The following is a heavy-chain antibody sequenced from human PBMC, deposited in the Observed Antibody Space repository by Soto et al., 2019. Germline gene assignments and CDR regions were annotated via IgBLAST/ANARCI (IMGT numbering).Heavy chain of an antibody. CDR3: ARGGFLLSLALQHWYFDL. CDR2: IKQDGSEK. V-gene: IGHV3-7*03. Sequence: GGSLRLSCAASGFTFSSYWMSWVRQAPGKGLEWVANIKQDGSEKYYVDSVKGRFTISRDNAKNSLYLQMNSLRAEDTAVYYCARGGFLLSLALQHWYFDLWGRGTLVTVSS. CDR1: GFTFSSYW. J-gene: IGHJ2*01.